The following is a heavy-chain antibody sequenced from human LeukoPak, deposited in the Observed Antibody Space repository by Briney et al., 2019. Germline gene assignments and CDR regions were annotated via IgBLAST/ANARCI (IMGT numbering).Heavy chain of an antibody. D-gene: IGHD4-17*01. CDR1: GYTFTGYY. J-gene: IGHJ4*02. Sequence: VASVKVSCKASGYTFTGYYMHWVRQAPGQGLEWMGWINPNSGGTNYAQKFQGRVTMTRDTSISTAYMELSRLRSDDTAVYYCASTTGYGDYVTFDYWGQGTLVTVSS. CDR3: ASTTGYGDYVTFDY. CDR2: INPNSGGT. V-gene: IGHV1-2*02.